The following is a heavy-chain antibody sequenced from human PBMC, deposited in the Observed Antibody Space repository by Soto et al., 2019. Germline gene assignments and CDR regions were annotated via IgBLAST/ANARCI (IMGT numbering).Heavy chain of an antibody. CDR1: GGTFSSYT. V-gene: IGHV1-69*02. CDR2: IIPILGIA. J-gene: IGHJ6*03. Sequence: ASVKVSCKASGGTFSSYTISWVRQAPGQGLEWMGRIIPILGIANYAQKFQGRVTITADKSTSTAYMELSSLRSEDTAVYYCASRTQPYYYYMDVWGKGTTVTVSS. CDR3: ASRTQPYYYYMDV.